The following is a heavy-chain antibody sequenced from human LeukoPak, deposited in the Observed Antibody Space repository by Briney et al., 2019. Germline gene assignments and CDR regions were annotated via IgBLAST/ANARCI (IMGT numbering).Heavy chain of an antibody. J-gene: IGHJ4*02. CDR3: ARYGPEVYYFDY. V-gene: IGHV3-30*03. CDR2: ISYDGSNK. D-gene: IGHD4-17*01. CDR1: GFTFSSYG. Sequence: PGGSLRLSCAAPGFTFSSYGMHWVRQAPGKGLEWVAVISYDGSNKYYADSVKGRFTISRDNSKNTLYLQMNSLRAEDTAVYYCARYGPEVYYFDYWGQGTLVTVSS.